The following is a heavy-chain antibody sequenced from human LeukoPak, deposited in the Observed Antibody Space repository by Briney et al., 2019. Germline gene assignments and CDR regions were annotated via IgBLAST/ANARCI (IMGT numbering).Heavy chain of an antibody. J-gene: IGHJ4*02. CDR1: GFTFSSYS. CDR3: ARDHHSSGWSRGFDY. D-gene: IGHD6-19*01. V-gene: IGHV3-21*01. CDR2: ISSSSSYI. Sequence: GGSVRLSCAASGFTFSSYSTNWVRQAPGKGLEWVSSISSSSSYIYYADSVKGRFTISRDNAKNSLYLQMNSLRAEDTAVYYCARDHHSSGWSRGFDYWGQGTLVTVSS.